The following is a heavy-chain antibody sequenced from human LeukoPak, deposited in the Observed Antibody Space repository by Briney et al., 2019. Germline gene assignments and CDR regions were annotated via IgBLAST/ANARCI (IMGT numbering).Heavy chain of an antibody. V-gene: IGHV4-59*01. CDR2: TYYSGST. CDR1: GGSISSYY. CDR3: ARADIVVPYGMDV. Sequence: PSETLSLTCTVSGGSISSYYWSWIRQPPGKGLEWIGYTYYSGSTNYNPSLKSRVTISVDTSKNQFSLKLSSVTAADTAVYYCARADIVVPYGMDVWGQGTTVTVSS. D-gene: IGHD2-2*01. J-gene: IGHJ6*02.